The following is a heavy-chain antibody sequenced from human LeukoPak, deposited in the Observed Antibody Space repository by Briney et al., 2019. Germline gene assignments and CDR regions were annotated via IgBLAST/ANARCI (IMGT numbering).Heavy chain of an antibody. CDR3: ARDPFCSGGSCYPNFYGMDV. D-gene: IGHD2-15*01. Sequence: GGSLRLSCAASGFTFSSYWMSWVRQAPGKGLEWVANIKQDGSEKYYVDSVKGRFTISRDNAKNSLYLQMNSLRAEDTAVYYCARDPFCSGGSCYPNFYGMDVWGQGTTATVSS. CDR1: GFTFSSYW. CDR2: IKQDGSEK. V-gene: IGHV3-7*03. J-gene: IGHJ6*02.